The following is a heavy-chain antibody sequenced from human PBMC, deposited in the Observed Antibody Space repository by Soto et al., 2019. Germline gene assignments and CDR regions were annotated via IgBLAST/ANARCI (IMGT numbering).Heavy chain of an antibody. V-gene: IGHV1-3*01. J-gene: IGHJ6*02. D-gene: IGHD3-22*01. Sequence: ASVKVSCKASGYTFTSYAMHWVRQAPGQRXEWMGWINAGNGNTKYSQKFQGRVTITRDTSASTAYMELSSLRSEDTAVYYCARDWLKNYYDSSGYYPTLYGMDVWGQGTTVTVCS. CDR1: GYTFTSYA. CDR2: INAGNGNT. CDR3: ARDWLKNYYDSSGYYPTLYGMDV.